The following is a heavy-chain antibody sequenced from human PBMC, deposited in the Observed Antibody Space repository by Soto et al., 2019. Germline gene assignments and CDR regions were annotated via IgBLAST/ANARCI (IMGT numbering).Heavy chain of an antibody. Sequence: EVQLAESGGGLVQPGGSLRLSCTASGLTFSGYEMNWVRQAPGKGLEWVSSISGSGSSISYADPVRGRFIITRDNAENSLYLPIHSLRAEDTAVYYCATDSGSYSGYSYYARDVWGQGTTVTVSS. CDR2: ISGSGSSI. V-gene: IGHV3-48*03. CDR3: ATDSGSYSGYSYYARDV. CDR1: GLTFSGYE. D-gene: IGHD1-26*01. J-gene: IGHJ6*02.